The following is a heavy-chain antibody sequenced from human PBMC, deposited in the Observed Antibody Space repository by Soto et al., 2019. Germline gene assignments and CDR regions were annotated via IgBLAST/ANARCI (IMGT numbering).Heavy chain of an antibody. CDR2: IYYSGST. J-gene: IGHJ6*02. V-gene: IGHV4-59*01. CDR3: ARDRGYCSGGSCYSPYYYYYGMDV. CDR1: GGSISSYY. D-gene: IGHD2-15*01. Sequence: PSETLSLTCTVSGGSISSYYWSWIRQPPGKGLEWIGYIYYSGSTNYNPSLKSRVTISVDTSKNQFSLKLSSVTAADTAVYYCARDRGYCSGGSCYSPYYYYYGMDVWGQGTTVTVSS.